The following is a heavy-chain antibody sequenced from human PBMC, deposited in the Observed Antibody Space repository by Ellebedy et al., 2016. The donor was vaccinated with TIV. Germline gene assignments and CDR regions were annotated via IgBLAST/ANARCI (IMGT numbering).Heavy chain of an antibody. V-gene: IGHV3-30-3*02. CDR1: GFTFNSYA. D-gene: IGHD1-14*01. Sequence: GESLKISCAASGFTFNSYAMHWVRQAPGKGLEWVAVISYDGSSKYYADSVKGRFTISRDNSMTTLYLEMNSLRAEDTAVYYCAKSPSRKPGLVDYWGQGTLVTVSS. CDR2: ISYDGSSK. CDR3: AKSPSRKPGLVDY. J-gene: IGHJ4*02.